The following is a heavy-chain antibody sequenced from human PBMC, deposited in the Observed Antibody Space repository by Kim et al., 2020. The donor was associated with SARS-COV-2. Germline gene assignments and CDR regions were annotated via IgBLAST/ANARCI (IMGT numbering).Heavy chain of an antibody. V-gene: IGHV3-21*01. CDR1: GFTFSSYT. CDR2: ISSSGSYI. CDR3: ARDRPYDNIWGSYGYFDH. Sequence: GGSLRLSCAASGFTFSSYTMNWVRQAPGKGLEWVSSISSSGSYIYYADSLKGRFTISRDNAKNSLYLQMNSLRAEDTAVYYCARDRPYDNIWGSYGYFDHWGQGTLVTVSP. D-gene: IGHD3-16*01. J-gene: IGHJ4*02.